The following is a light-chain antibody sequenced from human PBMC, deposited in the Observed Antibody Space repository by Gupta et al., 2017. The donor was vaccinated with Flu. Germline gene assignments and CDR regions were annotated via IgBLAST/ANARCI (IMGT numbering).Light chain of an antibody. V-gene: IGKV4-1*01. CDR2: WAS. Sequence: DIVMTQSPASPAVSLGERATINCKSTQSILYSPNNKNSLAWYQQNPGQPPKLLIYWASTRESGVPDRFSGSGSGTDFTLTISSLQAEDVAVYYCQQYYSRLLTFGQGTRLEIK. J-gene: IGKJ5*01. CDR1: QSILYSPNNKNS. CDR3: QQYYSRLLT.